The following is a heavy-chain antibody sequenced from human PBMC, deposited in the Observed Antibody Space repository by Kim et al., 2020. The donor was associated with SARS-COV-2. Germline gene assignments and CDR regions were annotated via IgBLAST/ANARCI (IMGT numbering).Heavy chain of an antibody. CDR3: ARSEAGIYGMDV. CDR1: GFTFSSYG. Sequence: GGSLRLSCAASGFTFSSYGIHWVRQAPGKGLEWVAVIWYDGSNKYYADSVKGRFTISRDNSKNTLYLQMNSLRAEDTAVYYCARSEAGIYGMDVWGQGTTVTVSS. V-gene: IGHV3-33*01. J-gene: IGHJ6*02. CDR2: IWYDGSNK.